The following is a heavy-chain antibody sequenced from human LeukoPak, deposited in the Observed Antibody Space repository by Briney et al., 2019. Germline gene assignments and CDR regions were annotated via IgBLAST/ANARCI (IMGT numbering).Heavy chain of an antibody. CDR3: TSDTYYYDSTGLGHWFDP. CDR1: GYTFTSYG. V-gene: IGHV1-2*02. J-gene: IGHJ5*02. CDR2: INPNSGGT. D-gene: IGHD3-22*01. Sequence: ASVKVSCKASGYTFTSYGISWVRQAPGQGLEWMGWINPNSGGTNYAQKFQGRVTMTWDTSISTAYMELSSLRSDDTAVYYCTSDTYYYDSTGLGHWFDPWGQGTLVTVSS.